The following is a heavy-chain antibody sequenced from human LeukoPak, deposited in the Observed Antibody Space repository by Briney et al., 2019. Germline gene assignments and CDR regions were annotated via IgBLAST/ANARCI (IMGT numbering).Heavy chain of an antibody. D-gene: IGHD6-13*01. CDR3: AKDIAAAGTGWYFDL. CDR2: ISWNSGSI. CDR1: GFTFDDYA. J-gene: IGHJ2*01. V-gene: IGHV3-9*01. Sequence: GGSLRLSCAASGFTFDDYAMHWVRQAPGKGLEWVSGISWNSGSIGYADSVKGRFTISRDNAKNSLYLQMNSLRAEDTALYYCAKDIAAAGTGWYFDLWGRGTLVTVSS.